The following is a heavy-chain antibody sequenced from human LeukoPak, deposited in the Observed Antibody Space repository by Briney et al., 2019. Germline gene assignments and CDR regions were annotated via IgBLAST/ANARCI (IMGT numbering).Heavy chain of an antibody. D-gene: IGHD3-22*01. CDR1: GFTFSSYW. CDR3: AKLSPPETRITMIVVGAEYFQH. V-gene: IGHV3-7*03. Sequence: GGSLRLSCAASGFTFSSYWMSWVRQAPGKGLEWVANIKQDGSEKYYVDSVKGRFTISRDNAKNSLYLQMNSLRAEDTAVYYCAKLSPPETRITMIVVGAEYFQHWGQGTLVTVSS. CDR2: IKQDGSEK. J-gene: IGHJ1*01.